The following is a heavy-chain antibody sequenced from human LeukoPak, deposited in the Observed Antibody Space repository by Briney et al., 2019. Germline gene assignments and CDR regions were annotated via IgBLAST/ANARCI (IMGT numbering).Heavy chain of an antibody. CDR2: ISSSSSTI. J-gene: IGHJ4*02. D-gene: IGHD4-17*01. Sequence: GVPLRLSCAASGFTFRSYSMNWVRQAPGKGLEGVSYISSSSSTIYYADSVKGRFTISKDNSNNTMYLQMNSLRAEDTAVYYCAKDRGHYGAALDYWGQGTLVTVSS. V-gene: IGHV3-48*01. CDR3: AKDRGHYGAALDY. CDR1: GFTFRSYS.